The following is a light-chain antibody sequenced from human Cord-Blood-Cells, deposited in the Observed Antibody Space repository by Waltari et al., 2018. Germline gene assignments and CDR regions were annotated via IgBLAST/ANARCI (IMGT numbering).Light chain of an antibody. V-gene: IGKV1-39*01. Sequence: DIKMTQSQSSLSASVGDRVTITCRASQSISSYLNWYQQKPGKATKLLIYAASSFQSGVPSRFSGCGSGTDFTLTISSLQPEDFATYYCQQSYSTLTFGGGTKVEIK. CDR1: QSISSY. CDR3: QQSYSTLT. J-gene: IGKJ4*01. CDR2: AAS.